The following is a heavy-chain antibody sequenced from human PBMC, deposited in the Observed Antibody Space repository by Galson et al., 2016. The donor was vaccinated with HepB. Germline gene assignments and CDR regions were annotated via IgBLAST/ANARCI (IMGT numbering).Heavy chain of an antibody. Sequence: SLRLSCAVSRFTFGSYAMSWVRQAPGKGLEWVSSISDNAGSTYYADSVKGRFTISRDKSKNTLYLQMNSLRAEDTDVYYCAKDKTELRYFDWQSFGAFHMWGQGTMVTVS. CDR2: ISDNAGST. D-gene: IGHD3-9*01. J-gene: IGHJ3*02. CDR3: AKDKTELRYFDWQSFGAFHM. V-gene: IGHV3-23*01. CDR1: RFTFGSYA.